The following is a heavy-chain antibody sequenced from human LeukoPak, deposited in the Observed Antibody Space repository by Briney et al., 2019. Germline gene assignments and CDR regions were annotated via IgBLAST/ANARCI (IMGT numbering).Heavy chain of an antibody. D-gene: IGHD5-18*01. V-gene: IGHV3-7*03. CDR3: AREAYVDTAMVRPG. CDR1: GFTFSSYW. Sequence: PGGSLRLSCAASGFTFSSYWMSWVRQAPGKGLEWVANIKQDGSEKYYVDSVKGRFTISRDNAKNSLYLQMNSLRAEDTAVYYCAREAYVDTAMVRPGWGQGTLVTVSS. J-gene: IGHJ4*02. CDR2: IKQDGSEK.